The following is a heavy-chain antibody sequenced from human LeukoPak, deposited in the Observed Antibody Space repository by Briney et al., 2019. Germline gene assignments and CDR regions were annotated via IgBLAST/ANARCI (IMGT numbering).Heavy chain of an antibody. J-gene: IGHJ6*03. Sequence: GASVKVSCKASGYTFTSYDINWVRQATGQGLEWMGWMNPNSGNTGYAQKFQGRVTMTRNTSISTAYMELSSLRSEDTAVYYCARGVSAGADPDYYYYYYMDVWGKGTTVTISS. V-gene: IGHV1-8*01. CDR2: MNPNSGNT. CDR1: GYTFTSYD. D-gene: IGHD1-26*01. CDR3: ARGVSAGADPDYYYYYYMDV.